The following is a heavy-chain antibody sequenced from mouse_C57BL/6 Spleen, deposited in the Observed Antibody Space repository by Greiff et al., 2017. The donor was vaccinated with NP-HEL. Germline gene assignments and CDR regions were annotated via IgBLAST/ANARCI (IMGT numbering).Heavy chain of an antibody. V-gene: IGHV10-3*01. CDR1: GFTFNTYA. J-gene: IGHJ2*01. CDR3: VREGFITTTPGFDY. Sequence: EVQLVESGGGLVQPKGSLKLSCAASGFTFNTYAMHWVRQAPGKGLEWVARIRSKSSNYATYYADSVKDRFTISRDDSQSMLYLQMNNLKTEDTAMDYCVREGFITTTPGFDYWGQGTTLTVSS. D-gene: IGHD1-1*01. CDR2: IRSKSSNYAT.